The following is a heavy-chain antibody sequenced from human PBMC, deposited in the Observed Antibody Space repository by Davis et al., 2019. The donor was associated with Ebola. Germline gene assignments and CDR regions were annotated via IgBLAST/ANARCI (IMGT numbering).Heavy chain of an antibody. J-gene: IGHJ3*02. CDR2: IRNDGSNT. D-gene: IGHD2/OR15-2a*01. CDR3: VKDFSLDI. Sequence: GGSLRLSCAASGFTFSSYGMHWVRQAPSKGLEWVAFIRNDGSNTYYADSVKGRFTVTRDNSKNTLNLQMNSLRDEDTAVYYCVKDFSLDIWGQGTMVTVSS. CDR1: GFTFSSYG. V-gene: IGHV3-30*02.